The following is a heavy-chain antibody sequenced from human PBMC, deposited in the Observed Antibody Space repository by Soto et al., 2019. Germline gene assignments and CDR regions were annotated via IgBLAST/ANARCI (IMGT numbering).Heavy chain of an antibody. D-gene: IGHD3-16*01. J-gene: IGHJ5*02. CDR1: GFTFTSYS. CDR3: PGGPPSDP. CDR2: ISGGSSTR. V-gene: IGHV3-48*02. Sequence: GGSLRLSCEASGFTFTSYSMNWVRQAPGKGLEGVSHISGGSSTRYYSDSVKGRITISRDNVKNSLYLEMSRPRDEDTAGYYCPGGPPSDPWGKGPLVTVPS.